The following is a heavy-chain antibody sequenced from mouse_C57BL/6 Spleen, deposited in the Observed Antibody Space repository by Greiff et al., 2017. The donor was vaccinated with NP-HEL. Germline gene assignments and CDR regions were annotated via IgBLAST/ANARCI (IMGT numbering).Heavy chain of an antibody. D-gene: IGHD1-1*01. CDR1: GYTFTTYP. V-gene: IGHV1-47*01. CDR2: FHRYNDDT. J-gene: IGHJ3*01. CDR3: ARGGYYDGSSYELAY. Sequence: VLLQQSGAELVKPGASVKMSCKASGYTFTTYPIEWVKQNHGKSLEWIGNFHRYNDDTKYNEKFKGKATLTVEKSYSTVYLELSRLTSDASAVYYCARGGYYDGSSYELAYWGQGTLVTVSA.